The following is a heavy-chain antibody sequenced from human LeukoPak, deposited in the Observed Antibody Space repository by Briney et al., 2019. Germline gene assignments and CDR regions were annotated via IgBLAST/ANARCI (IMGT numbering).Heavy chain of an antibody. CDR1: GFTFSAYS. V-gene: IGHV3-48*02. CDR3: ARSVIAVAGYDAFDI. Sequence: GGSLRLSCSASGFTFSAYSMNWVRQAPGKGLDWISYISSRSFTIYYADSVKGRFTISRDNAKNSLYLEMNRLRDEDTAVYYCARSVIAVAGYDAFDIWGQGTVVTVSS. CDR2: ISSRSFTI. J-gene: IGHJ3*02. D-gene: IGHD6-19*01.